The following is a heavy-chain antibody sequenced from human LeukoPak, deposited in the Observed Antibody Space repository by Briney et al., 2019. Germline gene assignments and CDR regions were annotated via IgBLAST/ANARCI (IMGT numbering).Heavy chain of an antibody. CDR1: GVSISSYA. CDR2: IYDRGST. J-gene: IGHJ4*02. CDR3: ARGRTSDN. V-gene: IGHV4-59*01. Sequence: PSETLSLTCTVSGVSISSYAWSWIRQPPGKGLEWIGNIYDRGSTKYNPSLKSRVTISVDTSKNQFSLRLSSVTAADTAVYYCARGRTSDNWGQGTLVTVSS.